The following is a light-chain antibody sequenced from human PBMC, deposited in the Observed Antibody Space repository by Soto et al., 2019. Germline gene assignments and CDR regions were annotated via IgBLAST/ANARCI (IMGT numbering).Light chain of an antibody. J-gene: IGKJ1*01. V-gene: IGKV1-5*03. Sequence: IQMTQSPSTLSASVGDRVTITCRASQSIRSWLAWYQQKPGKAPKLLIYKASPLQSWVPSRFSGSGSGTEFTLSISRLQPDDSATYYCQQYNDNWTFGQGTKV. CDR1: QSIRSW. CDR3: QQYNDNWT. CDR2: KAS.